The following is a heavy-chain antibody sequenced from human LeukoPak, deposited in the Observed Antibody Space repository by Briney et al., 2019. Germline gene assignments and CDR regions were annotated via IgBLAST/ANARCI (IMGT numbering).Heavy chain of an antibody. CDR3: ARDTIFGVVIKGLRFWFDP. J-gene: IGHJ5*02. D-gene: IGHD3-3*01. Sequence: GASVKVSCKASGYTFTGYYMHWVRQAPGQGLEWMGWINPNSGGTNYAQKFQGRVTMTKDTSISTAYMELSRLRSDDTAVYYCARDTIFGVVIKGLRFWFDPWGQGTLVTVSS. CDR2: INPNSGGT. CDR1: GYTFTGYY. V-gene: IGHV1-2*02.